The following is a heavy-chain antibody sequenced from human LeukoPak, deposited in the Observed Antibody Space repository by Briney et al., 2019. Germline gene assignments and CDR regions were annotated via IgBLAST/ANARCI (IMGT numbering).Heavy chain of an antibody. CDR1: GGSISSSSYY. J-gene: IGHJ4*02. V-gene: IGHV4-39*07. CDR2: IYYSGST. Sequence: SETLSLTCTVSGGSISSSSYYWGWIRQPPGKGLEWIGSIYYSGSTYYNPSHKSRVTISVDTSKNQFSLKLSSVTAADTAVYYCAREYYYGSGLFDYWGQGTLVTVSS. CDR3: AREYYYGSGLFDY. D-gene: IGHD3-10*01.